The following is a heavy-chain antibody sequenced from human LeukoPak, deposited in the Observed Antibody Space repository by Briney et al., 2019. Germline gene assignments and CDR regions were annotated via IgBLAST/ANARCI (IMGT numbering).Heavy chain of an antibody. D-gene: IGHD1-26*01. V-gene: IGHV3-21*01. Sequence: GGSLRLSCAASGFTFSSYSMNWVRQAPGKGLEWVSSISGSSDYIYYADSVKGRFTVSRDNAKNSLYLQMNSLRAEDTAVYYCAREGFDSGSYYYFDYWGQGTLVTVSS. J-gene: IGHJ4*02. CDR3: AREGFDSGSYYYFDY. CDR2: ISGSSDYI. CDR1: GFTFSSYS.